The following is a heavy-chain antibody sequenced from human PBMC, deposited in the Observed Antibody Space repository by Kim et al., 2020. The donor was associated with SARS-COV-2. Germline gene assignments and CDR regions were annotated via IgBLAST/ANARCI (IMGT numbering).Heavy chain of an antibody. CDR1: GFTFSDYY. CDR2: ISGNSRDT. V-gene: IGHV3-11*05. CDR3: TRDPRAADY. Sequence: GGSLRLSCAGSGFTFSDYYMTWIRQAPGKGLESLSYISGNSRDTNYADSVSGRFTISRDNTKNSLYLQMNSLRVEDTAVYYCTRDPRAADYWGQGTLVTV. J-gene: IGHJ4*02. D-gene: IGHD6-25*01.